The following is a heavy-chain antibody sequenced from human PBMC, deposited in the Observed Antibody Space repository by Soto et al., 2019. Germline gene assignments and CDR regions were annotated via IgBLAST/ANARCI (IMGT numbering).Heavy chain of an antibody. V-gene: IGHV3-21*01. Sequence: PGGSLRLSCAASGFTFSSYSMNWVRQAPGKGLEWVSSISSSSSYIYYADSVKGRFTISRDNAKNSLYLQMNSLRAEDTAVYYCATLAVAGTYGFDYWGQGTLVTVS. CDR3: ATLAVAGTYGFDY. CDR1: GFTFSSYS. CDR2: ISSSSSYI. J-gene: IGHJ4*02. D-gene: IGHD6-19*01.